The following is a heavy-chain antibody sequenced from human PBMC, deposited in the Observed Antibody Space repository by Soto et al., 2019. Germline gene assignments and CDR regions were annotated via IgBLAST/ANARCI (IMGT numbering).Heavy chain of an antibody. V-gene: IGHV3-21*01. CDR2: ISSSSSYI. Sequence: EVQLVESGGGLVKPGVSLRLSCAASGFTFSSYSMNWVRQAPVKGLVWVSSISSSSSYIYYADSVRGRFTISRDNAKNSLYLQMNSLRAEDTAVYYCARGLCSGGSCYSRRVGASDTWGQGTMVTVS. J-gene: IGHJ3*02. D-gene: IGHD2-15*01. CDR1: GFTFSSYS. CDR3: ARGLCSGGSCYSRRVGASDT.